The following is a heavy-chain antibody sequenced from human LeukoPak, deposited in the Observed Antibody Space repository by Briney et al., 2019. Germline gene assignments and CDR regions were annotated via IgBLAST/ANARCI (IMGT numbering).Heavy chain of an antibody. CDR2: INPNSGGT. J-gene: IGHJ4*02. D-gene: IGHD3-22*01. CDR1: GYTFTGYY. CDR3: ARDYYVSSGSLDY. Sequence: ASVKVSCKASGYTFTGYYMHWVRQAPGQGLEWMGWINPNSGGTNYAQKFQGRVTMTRDTSISTAYMELSRLRSDDTAVYYCARDYYVSSGSLDYWGQGTLVTVSS. V-gene: IGHV1-2*02.